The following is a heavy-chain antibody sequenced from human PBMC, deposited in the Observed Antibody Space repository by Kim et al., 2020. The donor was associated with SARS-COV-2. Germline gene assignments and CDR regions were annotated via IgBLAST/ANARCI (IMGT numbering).Heavy chain of an antibody. CDR3: ARGGSSGYIWDYYYYGMDV. Sequence: SETLSLTCTVSGGSISSYYWSWIRQPPGKGLEWIGYIYYSGSTNYNPSLKSRVTISVDTSKNQFSLKLSSVTAADTAVYYCARGGSSGYIWDYYYYGMDVWGQGTTVTVSS. CDR1: GGSISSYY. CDR2: IYYSGST. D-gene: IGHD3-22*01. V-gene: IGHV4-59*01. J-gene: IGHJ6*02.